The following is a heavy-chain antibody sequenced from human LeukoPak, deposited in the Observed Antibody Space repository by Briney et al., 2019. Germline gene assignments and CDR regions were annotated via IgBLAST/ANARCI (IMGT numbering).Heavy chain of an antibody. Sequence: QPGRSLRLSCAASGFTFSSYAMRWVRQAPGKGLEWVAVISYDGSNKYYADSVKGRFTISRDNSKNTLYLQMNSLRAEDTAVYYCAREYCSSTSCSYDAFDIWGQGTMVTVSS. CDR2: ISYDGSNK. V-gene: IGHV3-30-3*01. CDR3: AREYCSSTSCSYDAFDI. CDR1: GFTFSSYA. D-gene: IGHD2-2*01. J-gene: IGHJ3*02.